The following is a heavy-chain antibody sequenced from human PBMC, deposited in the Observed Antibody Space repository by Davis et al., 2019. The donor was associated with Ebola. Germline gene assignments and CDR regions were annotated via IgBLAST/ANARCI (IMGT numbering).Heavy chain of an antibody. J-gene: IGHJ4*02. V-gene: IGHV3-30-3*01. CDR2: ISYDGSNK. CDR1: GFTFSSYA. CDR3: ARGIAVDQPWY. Sequence: PGGSLRLSCAASGFTFSSYAMHWVRQAPGKGLEWVAVISYDGSNKYYADSVKGRFTISRDNSKNTLYLQMNSLRPEDTAVYYCARGIAVDQPWYWGQGTLVTVSS. D-gene: IGHD2-21*01.